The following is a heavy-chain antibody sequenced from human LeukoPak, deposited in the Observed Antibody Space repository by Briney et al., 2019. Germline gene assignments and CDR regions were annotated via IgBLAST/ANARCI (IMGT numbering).Heavy chain of an antibody. CDR2: ISSSGSTI. J-gene: IGHJ6*02. CDR1: GFTFSSYE. CDR3: ARDHKGYYYYGMDV. D-gene: IGHD3-22*01. Sequence: GGTLSLSCAASGFTFSSYEMIWLRPAPGKGLEWGSYISSSGSTIYYADPVKGRFTISRDNAKNSLYLQMNSLRAEDTAVYYCARDHKGYYYYGMDVWGQGTTVTVSS. V-gene: IGHV3-48*03.